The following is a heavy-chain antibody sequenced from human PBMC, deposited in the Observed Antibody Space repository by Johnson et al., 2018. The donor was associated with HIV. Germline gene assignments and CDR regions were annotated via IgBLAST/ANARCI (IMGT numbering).Heavy chain of an antibody. CDR1: GFTFSSYA. Sequence: QVQLVESGGGVVQPGRSLRLSCAASGFTFSSYAMHWVRQAPGKGLEWVAVISYDGSNKCYAASVKGRFTISRDNSKNTQYLQMNSLRAEDTAVYYCARDRYYDSSGSHAFDIWGQGTMVTVSS. J-gene: IGHJ3*02. V-gene: IGHV3-30*04. D-gene: IGHD3-22*01. CDR2: ISYDGSNK. CDR3: ARDRYYDSSGSHAFDI.